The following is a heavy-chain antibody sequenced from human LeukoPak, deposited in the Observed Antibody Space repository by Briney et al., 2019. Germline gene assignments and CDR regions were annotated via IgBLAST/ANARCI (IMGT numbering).Heavy chain of an antibody. CDR2: IYYSGST. CDR1: GGSISSGDYY. Sequence: PSQXXSLTCTVSGGSISSGDYYWSWIRQPPGKGLEWIGYIYYSGSTYYNPSLKSRVTISVDTSKNQFSLKLSSVTAADTAVYYCARGGGLSAFDIWGQGTMVTVSS. D-gene: IGHD3-10*01. J-gene: IGHJ3*02. CDR3: ARGGGLSAFDI. V-gene: IGHV4-30-4*08.